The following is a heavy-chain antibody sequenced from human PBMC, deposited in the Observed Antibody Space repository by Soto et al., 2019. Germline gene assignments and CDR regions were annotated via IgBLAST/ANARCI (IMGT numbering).Heavy chain of an antibody. Sequence: ASVKVSCKASGGTFSSYTISWVRQAPGQGLEWMGRIIPILGIANYAQKFQGRVTITADKSTSTAYMELSSLRSEDTAVYYCARGRLVAADYYYMDVWGKGTTVTVSS. CDR2: IIPILGIA. D-gene: IGHD5-12*01. V-gene: IGHV1-69*02. CDR1: GGTFSSYT. J-gene: IGHJ6*03. CDR3: ARGRLVAADYYYMDV.